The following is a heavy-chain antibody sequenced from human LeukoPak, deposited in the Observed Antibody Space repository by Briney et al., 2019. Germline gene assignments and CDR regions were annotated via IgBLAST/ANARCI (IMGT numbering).Heavy chain of an antibody. CDR2: ISGSGGST. Sequence: GGSLRLSCAASGFTFSSYAMSWVRQAPGKGLEWVSAISGSGGSTYYADSVKGRFTISRDNSRNTLYLQMNSLRAEDTAVYYCAKDPRITIFGVAIHWGQGTLVTVSS. V-gene: IGHV3-23*01. CDR1: GFTFSSYA. D-gene: IGHD3-3*01. CDR3: AKDPRITIFGVAIH. J-gene: IGHJ4*02.